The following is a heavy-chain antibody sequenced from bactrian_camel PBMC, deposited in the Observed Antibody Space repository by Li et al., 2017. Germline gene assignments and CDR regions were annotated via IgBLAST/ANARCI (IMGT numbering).Heavy chain of an antibody. Sequence: VESGGALVQPGGSIRLSCQASGDTLVISCMGWFRQAPGKEREGVAAIYMGSATTYYADSVGGRFFISRDNAKNTVTLQMNSLKPEDAGMYYCATNVVLGMCPARMNGGTGARGPRSPSP. D-gene: IGHD1*01. V-gene: IGHV3S40*01. CDR2: IYMGSATT. CDR1: GDTLVISC. J-gene: IGHJ4*01. CDR3: ATNVVLGMCPARMNGGT.